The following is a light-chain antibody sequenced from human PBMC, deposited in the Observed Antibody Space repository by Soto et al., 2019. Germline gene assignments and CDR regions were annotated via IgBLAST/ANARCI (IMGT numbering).Light chain of an antibody. CDR3: AAWDDSLSGWV. V-gene: IGLV2-14*02. CDR2: EGT. Sequence: QSALTQPASVSASPGQSITIPCTGTSSDVGSYNLVSWFQQHPGKVPKLLIYEGTKRPSGVPDRFSGSKSGTSASLAISGLRSEDEADYYCAAWDDSLSGWVFGGGTKLTVL. J-gene: IGLJ3*02. CDR1: SSDVGSYNL.